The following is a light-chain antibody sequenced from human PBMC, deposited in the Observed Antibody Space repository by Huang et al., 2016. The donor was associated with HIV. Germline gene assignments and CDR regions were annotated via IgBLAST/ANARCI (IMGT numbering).Light chain of an antibody. J-gene: IGKJ1*01. V-gene: IGKV4-1*01. CDR2: CAT. CDR1: QSVLYSLSKKND. Sequence: DIVMTQSPDSLAVSPGERATINCKSSQSVLYSLSKKNDLAWFQQKPGRPPKLLVYCATTRESGVPDRFSGSGYGTDFTLTINNLQAEDVAVYFCLQYYSVPQTFGHGTKVEIK. CDR3: LQYYSVPQT.